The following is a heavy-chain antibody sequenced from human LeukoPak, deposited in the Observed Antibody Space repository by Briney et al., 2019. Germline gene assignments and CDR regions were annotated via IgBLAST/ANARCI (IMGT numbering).Heavy chain of an antibody. J-gene: IGHJ6*02. Sequence: SETLSLTCTVSGGSISYYYWSWLRQSPGKGREWIGYIYYSGTTNYNPSLKSRVTISVDTSKNQFSLQLRSVTAADSAVYYCAREDPQTRVPEGMDVWGQGTTVTVSS. CDR3: AREDPQTRVPEGMDV. V-gene: IGHV4-59*01. CDR1: GGSISYYY. D-gene: IGHD4/OR15-4a*01. CDR2: IYYSGTT.